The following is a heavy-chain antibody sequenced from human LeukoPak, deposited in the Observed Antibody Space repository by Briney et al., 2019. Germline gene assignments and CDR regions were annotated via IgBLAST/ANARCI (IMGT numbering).Heavy chain of an antibody. CDR1: GFTFSSYA. D-gene: IGHD1-1*01. Sequence: HTGGSLRLSCAASGFTFSSYAMSWVRQAPGKGLEWVSAISGSGGSTYYADSVKGRFTISRDNSKNTLYLQMNSLRVEDTAVYYCKSGGAAPGSFDNWGQGTLVTVSP. CDR2: ISGSGGST. V-gene: IGHV3-23*01. CDR3: KSGGAAPGSFDN. J-gene: IGHJ4*02.